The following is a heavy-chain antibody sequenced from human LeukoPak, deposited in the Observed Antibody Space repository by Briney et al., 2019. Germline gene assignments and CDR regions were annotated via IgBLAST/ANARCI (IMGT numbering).Heavy chain of an antibody. J-gene: IGHJ4*02. CDR1: GYTFTNYA. Sequence: ASVKASCKASGYTFTNYAMHWVRQAPGQRLEWMGWINVGNGNTKYSQKFQGRVTITRDTSASTAYMELSSLRSEDTAVYYCARVPLVLPAPSGDYWGQGTLVTVSS. D-gene: IGHD2-2*01. V-gene: IGHV1-3*01. CDR3: ARVPLVLPAPSGDY. CDR2: INVGNGNT.